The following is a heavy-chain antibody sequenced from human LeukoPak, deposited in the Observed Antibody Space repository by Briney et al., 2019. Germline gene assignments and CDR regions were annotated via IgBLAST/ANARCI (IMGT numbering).Heavy chain of an antibody. V-gene: IGHV4-4*07. J-gene: IGHJ4*02. CDR2: IYTSGST. CDR3: ARGFSFALFAAAVLPYFDY. CDR1: GGSISSYY. Sequence: PSETLSLTCTVSGGSISSYYWSWIRQPPGKGLEWIGRIYTSGSTNYNPSLKSRVTISVDTSKNQFSLKLSSVTAADTAVYYCARGFSFALFAAAVLPYFDYWGQGTLVTVSS. D-gene: IGHD6-13*01.